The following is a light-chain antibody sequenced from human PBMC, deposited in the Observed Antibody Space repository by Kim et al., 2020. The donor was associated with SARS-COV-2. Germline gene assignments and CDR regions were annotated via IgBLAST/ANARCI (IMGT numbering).Light chain of an antibody. J-gene: IGLJ2*01. CDR2: GKN. CDR3: NSRDSNDNVV. CDR1: SLRSYY. Sequence: SSELTQDPAVSVALGQTVRITCQGDSLRSYYATWYQQKPGQAPRLVIYGKNNRPSGIPDRFSGSSSVNTASLTITGTQAGDEADYYCNSRDSNDNVVFGG. V-gene: IGLV3-19*01.